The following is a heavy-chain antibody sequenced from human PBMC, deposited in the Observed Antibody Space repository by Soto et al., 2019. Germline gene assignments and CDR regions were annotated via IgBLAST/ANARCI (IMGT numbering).Heavy chain of an antibody. D-gene: IGHD3-10*01. J-gene: IGHJ6*02. CDR3: ARSGSGTYERSKYYFYGMDV. CDR2: IYPGDSDT. CDR1: GYIFTTYW. Sequence: GESLKISCKGSGYIFTTYWIARVRQMPGKGLEWMGIIYPGDSDTKYSPSFQGQVTISADKSISTAYLQWSSLKASDSATYYCARSGSGTYERSKYYFYGMDVWGQGATVTVSS. V-gene: IGHV5-51*01.